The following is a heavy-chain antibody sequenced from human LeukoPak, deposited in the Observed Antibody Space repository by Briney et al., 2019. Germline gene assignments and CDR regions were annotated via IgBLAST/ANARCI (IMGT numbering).Heavy chain of an antibody. CDR1: GFTFNNYA. J-gene: IGHJ4*02. D-gene: IGHD6-13*01. CDR2: ISANGGGT. Sequence: GGSLRLSCAGSGFTFNNYAMSWVRQAPGKGLEWVSAISANGGGTYYADSVKGRFTISRDNSKNTLYLQMNSLRAEDTAVYYCAKGSSPFDYWGQGTLVTVSS. CDR3: AKGSSPFDY. V-gene: IGHV3-23*01.